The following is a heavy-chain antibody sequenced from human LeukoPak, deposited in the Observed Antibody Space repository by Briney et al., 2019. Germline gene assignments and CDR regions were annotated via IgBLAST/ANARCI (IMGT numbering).Heavy chain of an antibody. CDR2: IYHSGST. D-gene: IGHD5-24*01. J-gene: IGHJ4*02. CDR1: GYSISSGYY. Sequence: SETLSLTCTVSGYSISSGYYWGWIRQPPGKGLQWIGSIYHSGSTYYNPSLKSRVTISVDTSKNQFSLKLSSVTAADTAVYYCARDWAGMATIPLPFDYWGQGTLVTVSS. CDR3: ARDWAGMATIPLPFDY. V-gene: IGHV4-38-2*02.